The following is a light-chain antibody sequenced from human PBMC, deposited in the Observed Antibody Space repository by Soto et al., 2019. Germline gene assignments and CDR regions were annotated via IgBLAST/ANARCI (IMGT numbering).Light chain of an antibody. CDR3: QQLNSYPPT. V-gene: IGKV1-9*01. J-gene: IGKJ4*01. Sequence: DIQLTQSPSFLSASVVDRVTITCRASQGISSYLAWYQQKPGKAPKLLIYAASTLQSGVPSRFSGSGSWTDFTLTIISLQPEDFATYYCQQLNSYPPTFGGGTKVEIK. CDR2: AAS. CDR1: QGISSY.